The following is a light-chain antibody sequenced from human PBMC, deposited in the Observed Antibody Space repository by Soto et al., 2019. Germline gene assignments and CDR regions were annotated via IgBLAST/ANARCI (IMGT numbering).Light chain of an antibody. CDR2: AAS. J-gene: IGKJ1*01. CDR1: QYISTY. V-gene: IGKV1-39*01. CDR3: QQGHSNPIT. Sequence: QSPSSLSASVGDRVTITCRTSQYISTYLNWYQQKPGKAPKLLIYAASSLQSGVPSRFSGRGSRTDFTLTISSLQPEDFATYYCQQGHSNPITLGQGTKVDIK.